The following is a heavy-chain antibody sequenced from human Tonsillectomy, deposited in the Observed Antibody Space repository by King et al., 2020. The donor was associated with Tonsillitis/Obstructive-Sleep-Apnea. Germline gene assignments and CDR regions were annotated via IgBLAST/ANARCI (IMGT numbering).Heavy chain of an antibody. CDR1: GYTFTSYD. V-gene: IGHV1-18*01. J-gene: IGHJ5*02. CDR2: ISVYNGNT. D-gene: IGHD2-15*01. Sequence: QLVQSGAEVKKPGASVKVSCKASGYTFTSYDITWVRQAPGQGLEWMGWISVYNGNTKYAQKFQGRVTMTTDTSTSTAYMELRSLRSDDTAVYYCARMVAPNWFAPRGQGTLVTVSS. CDR3: ARMVAPNWFAP.